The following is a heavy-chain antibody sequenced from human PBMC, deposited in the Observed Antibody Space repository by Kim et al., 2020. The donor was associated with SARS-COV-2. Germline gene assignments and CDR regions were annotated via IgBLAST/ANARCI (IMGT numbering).Heavy chain of an antibody. CDR3: VKDDGGSGTSYNYYYYYYGMDV. J-gene: IGHJ6*02. D-gene: IGHD3-10*01. CDR2: ISGSGGST. V-gene: IGHV3-23*01. CDR1: GLTFSSYG. Sequence: GGSLRLSCAASGLTFSSYGMSWVRQAPGKGLEWVSGISGSGGSTYYADSVKGRFTISRDNSKNTLYLQMNSLRAEDTAMYYCVKDDGGSGTSYNYYYYYYGMDVWGQGTTVTVSS.